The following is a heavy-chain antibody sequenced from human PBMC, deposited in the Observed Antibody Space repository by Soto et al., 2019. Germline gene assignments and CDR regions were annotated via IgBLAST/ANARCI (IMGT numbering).Heavy chain of an antibody. D-gene: IGHD3-22*01. Sequence: QVQLVQSGAEVKKPGASVKVSCKASGYTFTTYGMSWVRQAPGQGLDWMGWISTYNGNTKYAERLQGRVTMTTDTTTSTAYMELRSLRSDDTAVYYCVRGPTDYYDNSGNSFLDYWGQGTLVTVSS. J-gene: IGHJ4*02. CDR1: GYTFTTYG. CDR2: ISTYNGNT. V-gene: IGHV1-18*01. CDR3: VRGPTDYYDNSGNSFLDY.